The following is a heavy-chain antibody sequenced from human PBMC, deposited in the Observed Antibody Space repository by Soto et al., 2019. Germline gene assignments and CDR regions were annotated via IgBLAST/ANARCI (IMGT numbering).Heavy chain of an antibody. D-gene: IGHD1-26*01. CDR2: ISAYNGNT. Sequence: QVHLVQSGAEVKKPGASVTISCKASGYPVTSYGFSWVRQAPGQGLQWIGRISAYNGNTEYAQNVQDRVTMTADTSTSXXYXXLRGLRSDDTAVYXXXXXXXXXXXXXXXXGAHNYGXD. J-gene: IGHJ6*01. V-gene: IGHV1-18*04. CDR3: XXXXXXXXXXXXXXGAHNYGXD. CDR1: GYPVTSYG.